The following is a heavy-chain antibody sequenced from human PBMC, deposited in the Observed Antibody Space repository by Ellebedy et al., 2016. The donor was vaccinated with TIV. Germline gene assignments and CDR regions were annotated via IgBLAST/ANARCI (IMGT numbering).Heavy chain of an antibody. V-gene: IGHV3-48*01. D-gene: IGHD6-19*01. Sequence: GGSLRLSCAASGFTFSLYSMNWVRQAPGKGLEWILYISSGSSSIYYADSVKGRFTITRDNDKNLLYLQMSSLRVEDTAVYYCARDFRQWLAQGDALDVWGQGTTVTVSS. J-gene: IGHJ6*02. CDR3: ARDFRQWLAQGDALDV. CDR1: GFTFSLYS. CDR2: ISSGSSSI.